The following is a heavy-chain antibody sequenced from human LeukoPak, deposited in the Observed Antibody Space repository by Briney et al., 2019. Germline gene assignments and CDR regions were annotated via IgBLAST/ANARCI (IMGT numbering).Heavy chain of an antibody. J-gene: IGHJ5*02. D-gene: IGHD3-3*01. V-gene: IGHV4-34*01. CDR3: ARSYDFWRKYNNWFDP. CDR2: INHSGGT. CDR1: GGPFSGYY. Sequence: PSETPSLTCAVYGGPFSGYYWSWIRQPPGKGLEWIGEINHSGGTNYNPSLKSRVTISVDTSKNQFSLKLSSATAADTAVYYCARSYDFWRKYNNWFDPWGQGTLVTVSS.